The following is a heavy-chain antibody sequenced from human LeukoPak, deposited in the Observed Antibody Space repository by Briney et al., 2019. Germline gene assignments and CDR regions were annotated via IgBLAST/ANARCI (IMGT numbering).Heavy chain of an antibody. CDR3: ARLWFGDGRDGAFDI. CDR1: GGSVSSGGYY. D-gene: IGHD3-10*01. CDR2: IYYSGST. Sequence: RTSETLSLTCTVSGGSVSSGGYYWSWIRQPPGKGLEWIGYIYYSGSTNYNPSLKSRVTISVDMSKNQFSLKLSSVTAADTAVYYCARLWFGDGRDGAFDIWGQGTMVTVSS. J-gene: IGHJ3*02. V-gene: IGHV4-61*08.